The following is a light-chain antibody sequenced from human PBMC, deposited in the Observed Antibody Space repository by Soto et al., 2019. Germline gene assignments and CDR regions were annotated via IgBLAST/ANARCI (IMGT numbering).Light chain of an antibody. CDR3: QHYNSYSEA. J-gene: IGKJ1*01. CDR2: KAS. CDR1: QTISSW. Sequence: DIQMTQSPSTLSGSVGDRVTITCRASQTISSWLAWYQQKPGKAPKLLIYKASTLKSGAPSRFSGSGSGTEFTLTISSLQPDDFATYYCQHYNSYSEALGQATKVDIK. V-gene: IGKV1-5*03.